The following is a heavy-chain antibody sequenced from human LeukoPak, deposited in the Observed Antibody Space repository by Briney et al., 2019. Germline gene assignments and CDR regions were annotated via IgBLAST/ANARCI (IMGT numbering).Heavy chain of an antibody. D-gene: IGHD4-17*01. V-gene: IGHV4-59*12. CDR2: IYYSVST. CDR3: ARVPTVTFFDH. J-gene: IGHJ4*02. Sequence: PSETLSLTCTASGGSISSYYWSWIRQPPGKGLEWIGSIYYSVSTYDNPSLKSRVTISVDTSKNQFSLKLSSVTAADTAVYYCARVPTVTFFDHWGQGTLVTVSS. CDR1: GGSISSYY.